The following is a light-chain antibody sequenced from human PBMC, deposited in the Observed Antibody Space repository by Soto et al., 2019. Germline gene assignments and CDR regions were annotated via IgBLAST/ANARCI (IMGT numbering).Light chain of an antibody. V-gene: IGKV3-11*01. CDR3: QQYDNWPAYT. J-gene: IGKJ2*01. Sequence: EIVLTQSPATLSLSPGERATLSCRASQTIRGLLAWYQHRPGQAPRLLIYDTSNRATGIPARFSGSGSGTDFTLTISSLQSEDFALYYCQQYDNWPAYTFGPGTKLEIK. CDR2: DTS. CDR1: QTIRGL.